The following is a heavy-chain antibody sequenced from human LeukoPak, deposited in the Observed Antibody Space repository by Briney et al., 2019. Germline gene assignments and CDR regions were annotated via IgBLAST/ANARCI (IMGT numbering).Heavy chain of an antibody. Sequence: KTSETLSLTCTVSGGSLSDYYWTWVRQPPGKGLDWIGYIYYSGSTNYNPSLKSRVTISLDTSKTQFSLRLTSVTAADTAVYYCARDASGSYWGYWGQGTLVTVSS. CDR3: ARDASGSYWGY. J-gene: IGHJ4*02. CDR2: IYYSGST. CDR1: GGSLSDYY. V-gene: IGHV4-59*01. D-gene: IGHD1-26*01.